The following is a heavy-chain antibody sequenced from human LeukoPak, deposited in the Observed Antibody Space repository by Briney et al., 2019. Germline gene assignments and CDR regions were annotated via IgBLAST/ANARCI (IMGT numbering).Heavy chain of an antibody. Sequence: SETLSLTCTVSGGSISSSSYYWDWIRQAPGKGLEWIGSIYYSGSTYYNPSLKSRVTTSVDTSKNQFSLKLSSVTAADTAVYYCAREVKGWLLLRSLDYWGQGTLVTVSS. D-gene: IGHD3-22*01. CDR3: AREVKGWLLLRSLDY. CDR2: IYYSGST. V-gene: IGHV4-39*07. CDR1: GGSISSSSYY. J-gene: IGHJ4*02.